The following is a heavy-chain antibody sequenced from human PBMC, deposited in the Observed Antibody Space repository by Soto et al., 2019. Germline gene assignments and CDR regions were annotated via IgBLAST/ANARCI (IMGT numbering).Heavy chain of an antibody. V-gene: IGHV1-69*13. Sequence: SVKVSCKASGGTFSSYAISWVRQAPGQGLEWMGGIIPIFGTANYAQKFQGRVTITADESTSTAYMELSSLRSEDTAVYYCARGWVYSGSYSARGYYYYYGMDVRGQGTTVT. D-gene: IGHD1-26*01. J-gene: IGHJ6*02. CDR1: GGTFSSYA. CDR3: ARGWVYSGSYSARGYYYYYGMDV. CDR2: IIPIFGTA.